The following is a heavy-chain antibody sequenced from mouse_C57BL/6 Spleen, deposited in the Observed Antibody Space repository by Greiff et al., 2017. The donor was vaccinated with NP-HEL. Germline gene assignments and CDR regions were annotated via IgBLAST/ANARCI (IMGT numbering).Heavy chain of an antibody. Sequence: QVQLQQSGPELVKPGASVKISCKASGYAFSSSWMNWVKQRPGKGLEWIGRIYPGDGATNYNGKFKGKATLTADKSSSTAYMQLSSLTSEDSAVDFCAREDYYYGSSFAYWGQGTLVTVSA. D-gene: IGHD1-1*01. CDR3: AREDYYYGSSFAY. CDR2: IYPGDGAT. J-gene: IGHJ3*01. V-gene: IGHV1-82*01. CDR1: GYAFSSSW.